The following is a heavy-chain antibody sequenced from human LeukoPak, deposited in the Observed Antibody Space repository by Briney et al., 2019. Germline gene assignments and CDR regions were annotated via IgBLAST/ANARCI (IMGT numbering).Heavy chain of an antibody. V-gene: IGHV1-8*01. Sequence: ASVKVSCKASGYTFTSYDINWVRQATGQGLEWMGWMNPNSGNTGYAQKFQGRVTMTRNTSISTAYMELSSLRSEDTAVYYCAREVTVTTEDYYYYGMDVWGQGTTVTVSS. CDR2: MNPNSGNT. CDR1: GYTFTSYD. J-gene: IGHJ6*02. D-gene: IGHD4-17*01. CDR3: AREVTVTTEDYYYYGMDV.